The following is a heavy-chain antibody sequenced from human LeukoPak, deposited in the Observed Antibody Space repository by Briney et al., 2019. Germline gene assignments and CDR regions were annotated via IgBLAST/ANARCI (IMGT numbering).Heavy chain of an antibody. CDR3: ARDLYSSSWYGTFDY. Sequence: SETLSLTCTVSGGSISSYYWSWIRQPAGKGLEWIGHIYTSGSTNCNPSLKSRVTMSVDTSTNQFSLKLSSVTAADTAIYYCARDLYSSSWYGTFDYWGQGTLVTVSS. CDR1: GGSISSYY. CDR2: IYTSGST. J-gene: IGHJ4*02. D-gene: IGHD6-13*01. V-gene: IGHV4-4*07.